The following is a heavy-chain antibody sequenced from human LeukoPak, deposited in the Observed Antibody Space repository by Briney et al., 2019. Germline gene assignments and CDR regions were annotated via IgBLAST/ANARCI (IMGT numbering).Heavy chain of an antibody. CDR3: ARGPAYSWLRSGSVCFFDF. Sequence: PSETLSLTCNVSGYTMNSGYYWTWIRQTPGNGLEWIGETTHTGSTDYNPSLKSRVSVSVDTSKNQFSLRLTSVTAADTAVYYCARGPAYSWLRSGSVCFFDFWGQGVLVTVSS. CDR1: GYTMNSGYY. CDR2: TTHTGST. V-gene: IGHV4-34*01. D-gene: IGHD3-10*01. J-gene: IGHJ4*02.